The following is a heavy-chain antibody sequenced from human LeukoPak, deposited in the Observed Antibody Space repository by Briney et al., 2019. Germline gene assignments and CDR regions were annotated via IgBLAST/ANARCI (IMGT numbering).Heavy chain of an antibody. Sequence: ASVKVSCKASGYTFTGYYMHWVRQAPGQGLEWMGWIKPNSGGTNYAQKFQGRVTMTRDTSISTAYMELSRLRSDDTAVYYCARDYYDSSGYYPDAFDIWGQGTMVTVSS. CDR3: ARDYYDSSGYYPDAFDI. V-gene: IGHV1-2*02. D-gene: IGHD3-22*01. CDR1: GYTFTGYY. J-gene: IGHJ3*02. CDR2: IKPNSGGT.